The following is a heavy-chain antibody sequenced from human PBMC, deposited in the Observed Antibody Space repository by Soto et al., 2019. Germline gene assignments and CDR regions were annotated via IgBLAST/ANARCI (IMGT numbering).Heavy chain of an antibody. CDR3: ARPYGGNLFDY. J-gene: IGHJ4*02. V-gene: IGHV4-39*01. CDR2: FYYSGST. Sequence: PSETLSLTCTVSGGSISSSSYYWGWIRQPPGKGLEWIGSFYYSGSTYYNPSLKSRVTISVDTSKNQFSLKLSSVTAADTAVYYCARPYGGNLFDYWGQGTLVTVSS. CDR1: GGSISSSSYY. D-gene: IGHD4-17*01.